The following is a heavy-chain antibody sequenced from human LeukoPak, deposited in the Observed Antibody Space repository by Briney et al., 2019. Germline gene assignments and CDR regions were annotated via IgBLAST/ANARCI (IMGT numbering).Heavy chain of an antibody. CDR2: IKQGGSEK. CDR3: ARGDKGSY. CDR1: GFTFSTYE. V-gene: IGHV3-7*01. J-gene: IGHJ4*02. D-gene: IGHD3-10*01. Sequence: PGGSLRLSCAASGFTFSTYEMNWVRQAPGKGLEWVAHIKQGGSEKYYVDSVKGRFTISRDDAENSLYLQMNSLRAEDTAVYYCARGDKGSYWGQGTLVTVSS.